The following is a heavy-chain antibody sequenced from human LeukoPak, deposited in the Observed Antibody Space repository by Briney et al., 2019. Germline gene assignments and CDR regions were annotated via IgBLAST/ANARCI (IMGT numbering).Heavy chain of an antibody. CDR2: ISTYNGNT. D-gene: IGHD3-10*01. CDR3: ARAFTMDWFDP. V-gene: IGHV1-18*01. Sequence: ASVKVSCKASRYTFSNYGIGWVRQAPGQGLEWMGWISTYNGNTNYAQKSQGRVTLTTDTSTSTVYMELRSLRSDGTAVYYCARAFTMDWFDPWGQGTLVTVSS. CDR1: RYTFSNYG. J-gene: IGHJ5*02.